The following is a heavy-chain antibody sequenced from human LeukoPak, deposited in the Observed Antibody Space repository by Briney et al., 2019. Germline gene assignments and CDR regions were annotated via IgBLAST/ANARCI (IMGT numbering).Heavy chain of an antibody. CDR3: AKGDGYTSYYFDS. V-gene: IGHV3-23*01. J-gene: IGHJ4*02. CDR2: IRPSGDNT. D-gene: IGHD5-24*01. Sequence: GGALRLSCAASGFTFSSYDMTWVRQAPGRGLEWVSSIRPSGDNTYYGDSVKGRFTLSRDNSEKTLYLQLDSLRVEDTAVYYCAKGDGYTSYYFDSWGQGTLVTVSS. CDR1: GFTFSSYD.